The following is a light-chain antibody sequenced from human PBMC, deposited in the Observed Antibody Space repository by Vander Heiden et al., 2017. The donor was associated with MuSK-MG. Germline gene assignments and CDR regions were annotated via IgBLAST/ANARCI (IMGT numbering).Light chain of an antibody. CDR3: QSYDRSLSDVV. V-gene: IGLV1-40*01. J-gene: IGLJ2*01. CDR2: GAT. Sequence: QPVLTHPPSVSGDPGQRVTISCVGASSNIGAGYDVHWYKHLPGAAPTLLIYGATNRPSGVPARVSGAKSDASASLTITGLQAEDEADYFCQSYDRSLSDVVFGGGTKVTVL. CDR1: SSNIGAGYD.